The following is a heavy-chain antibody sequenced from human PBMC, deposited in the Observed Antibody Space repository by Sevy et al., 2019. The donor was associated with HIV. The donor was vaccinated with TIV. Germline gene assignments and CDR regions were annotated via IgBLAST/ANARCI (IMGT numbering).Heavy chain of an antibody. CDR3: AKGYGSGSPPDY. J-gene: IGHJ4*02. D-gene: IGHD3-10*01. Sequence: GGSLRLSCAASGFTFDDYGMSWVRQAPGKGLEWVSGINWNGGSTGYADSVKGRFTISRDNFKNTLYLEINSLTADDTAVYYCAKGYGSGSPPDYWGQGTLVTVSS. V-gene: IGHV3-20*04. CDR1: GFTFDDYG. CDR2: INWNGGST.